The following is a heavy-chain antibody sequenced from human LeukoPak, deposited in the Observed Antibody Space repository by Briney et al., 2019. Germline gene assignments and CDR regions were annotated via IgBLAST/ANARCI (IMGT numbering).Heavy chain of an antibody. D-gene: IGHD5-12*01. J-gene: IGHJ6*03. V-gene: IGHV3-33*06. CDR1: GFSFSSYG. CDR3: AKNFLEFEAYDYCMDV. Sequence: GGSLRLSCVASGFSFSSYGMHWVRQAPGKGLEWVAVIWYDESNTFYSDAVKGRFTISRDNSKKTVYLLMNSLRADDTAVYFCAKNFLEFEAYDYCMDVWGKGTTVTVSS. CDR2: IWYDESNT.